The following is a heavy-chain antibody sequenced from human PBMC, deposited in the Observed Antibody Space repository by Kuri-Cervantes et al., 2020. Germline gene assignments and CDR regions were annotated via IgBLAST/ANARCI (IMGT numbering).Heavy chain of an antibody. Sequence: GSLRLSCAVYGGSFSGYYWSWIRQPPGKGLEWIGEINHSGSTNYNPSLKSRVTISVDTSKNQFSLKLSSVTAADTAVHYCARVRRPRVLRPYYMDVWGKGTTVTVSS. V-gene: IGHV4-34*01. D-gene: IGHD3-3*01. CDR2: INHSGST. CDR3: ARVRRPRVLRPYYMDV. J-gene: IGHJ6*03. CDR1: GGSFSGYY.